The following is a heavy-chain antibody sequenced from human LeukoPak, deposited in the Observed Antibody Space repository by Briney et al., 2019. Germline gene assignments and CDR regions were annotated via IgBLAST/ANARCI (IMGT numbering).Heavy chain of an antibody. CDR3: AKERGDGYNYVIFDY. CDR2: ISWDGGST. V-gene: IGHV3-43*01. Sequence: GGSLRLSCAASGFTFDDYTMHWVRQAPGKGLEWVSLISWDGGSTYYADSVKGRFTISRDNSKNSLYLQMNSLRTEDTALCYCAKERGDGYNYVIFDYWGQGTLVTVSS. CDR1: GFTFDDYT. D-gene: IGHD5-24*01. J-gene: IGHJ4*02.